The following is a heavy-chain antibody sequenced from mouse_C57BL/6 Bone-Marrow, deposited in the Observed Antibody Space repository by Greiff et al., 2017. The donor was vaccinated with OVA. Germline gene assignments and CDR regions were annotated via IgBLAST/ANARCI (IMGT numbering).Heavy chain of an antibody. CDR1: GYTFTSYW. V-gene: IGHV1-74*01. CDR3: AIGEGSPYWYFDV. Sequence: QVQLQQPGAELVKPGASVKVSCKASGYTFTSYWMHWVKQRPGQGLEWIGRIHPSDSDTNYNQQFKGKATLTVDKSSSTAYMQLSSLTSEDSAVYYCAIGEGSPYWYFDVWGTGTTVTVSS. D-gene: IGHD1-1*02. J-gene: IGHJ1*03. CDR2: IHPSDSDT.